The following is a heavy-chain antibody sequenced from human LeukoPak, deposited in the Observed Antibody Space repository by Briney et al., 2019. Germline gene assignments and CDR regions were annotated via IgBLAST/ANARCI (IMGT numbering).Heavy chain of an antibody. CDR2: ISYDGSNN. CDR1: GFTFSSYA. V-gene: IGHV3-30-3*01. CDR3: ARDRGGYGMLDY. D-gene: IGHD4-17*01. Sequence: GGSLRLSCAAPGFTFSSYAMHWVRQAPGKGLEWVAVISYDGSNNYYADSVKGRFTISRDNSKNTLYLQMNSLRAEDTAVYYCARDRGGYGMLDYWGQGTLVTVSS. J-gene: IGHJ4*02.